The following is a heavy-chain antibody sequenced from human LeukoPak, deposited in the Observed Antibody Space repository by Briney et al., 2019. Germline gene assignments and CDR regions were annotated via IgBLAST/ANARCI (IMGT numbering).Heavy chain of an antibody. CDR2: IRYDGSNQ. J-gene: IGHJ3*02. CDR1: GFTFSSYG. D-gene: IGHD2-15*01. Sequence: GGSLRLSCAASGFTFSSYGMHWVRQAPGKGLEWVAFIRYDGSNQYYADSVKGRFTISRDNSKNTLYLQMNSLRAEDTAVYYCAKDQCLRGGGCLDAFDIWGQGTMVTVSS. V-gene: IGHV3-30*02. CDR3: AKDQCLRGGGCLDAFDI.